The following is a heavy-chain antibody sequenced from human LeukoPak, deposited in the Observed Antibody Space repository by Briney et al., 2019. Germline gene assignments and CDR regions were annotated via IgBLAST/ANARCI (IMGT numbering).Heavy chain of an antibody. CDR1: GGSISSTNW. J-gene: IGHJ4*02. CDR2: VHLSGRT. CDR3: ARRRGVGLWSSYYLDY. D-gene: IGHD3-10*01. Sequence: SGTLSLTCGVSGGSISSTNWWTWVRQPPGEGLEWIGEVHLSGRTNYNPSLESRVTMSVDMSENHISLKLTSVTAADTAVYYCARRRGVGLWSSYYLDYWGQATLVAVSS. V-gene: IGHV4-4*02.